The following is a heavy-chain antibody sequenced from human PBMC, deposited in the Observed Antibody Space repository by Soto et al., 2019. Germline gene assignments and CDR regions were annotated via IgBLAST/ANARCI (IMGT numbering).Heavy chain of an antibody. Sequence: PSETRSPTWTLSGGSPNSRCHYWNRLRQHPGNDLEGIRYIYYDRTTHYNPSLQTRFNITADTSQNQFTLNLSSVTTGVTSMYFGASSSHWANHFDYWGQGTLVTVSS. D-gene: IGHD7-27*01. V-gene: IGHV4-31*02. CDR3: ASSSHWANHFDY. CDR2: IYYDRTT. CDR1: GGSPNSRCHY. J-gene: IGHJ4*02.